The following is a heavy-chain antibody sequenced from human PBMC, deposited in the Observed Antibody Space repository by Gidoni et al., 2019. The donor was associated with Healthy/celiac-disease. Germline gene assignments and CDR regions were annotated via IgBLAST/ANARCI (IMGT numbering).Heavy chain of an antibody. CDR2: INPNSGGT. Sequence: QVQLVQSGAEVKKPGASVKVPCKASGYTFTGYYMHWVRQAPGQGLEWMGWINPNSGGTNYAQKFQGWVTMTRDTSISTAYMELSRLRSDDTAVYYCARGPGDSNYYYYGMDVWGQGTTVTVSS. D-gene: IGHD2-21*02. V-gene: IGHV1-2*04. J-gene: IGHJ6*02. CDR1: GYTFTGYY. CDR3: ARGPGDSNYYYYGMDV.